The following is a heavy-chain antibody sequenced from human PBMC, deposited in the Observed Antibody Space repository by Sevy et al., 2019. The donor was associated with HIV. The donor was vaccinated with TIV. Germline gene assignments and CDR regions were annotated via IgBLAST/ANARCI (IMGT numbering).Heavy chain of an antibody. V-gene: IGHV3-53*01. CDR3: ARWYFKMDV. Sequence: GGSLRLSCSASGFTVSGVHMTWVRQASGKGLEWVSVIYDGGSTYYADSVKGRFIISRDNSKNTLYLQMNSLRVEDTAVYYCARWYFKMDVWRQGATVTVSS. J-gene: IGHJ6*02. D-gene: IGHD6-13*01. CDR1: GFTVSGVH. CDR2: IYDGGST.